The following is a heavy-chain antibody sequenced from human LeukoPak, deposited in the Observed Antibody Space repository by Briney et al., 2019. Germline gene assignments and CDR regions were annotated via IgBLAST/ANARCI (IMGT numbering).Heavy chain of an antibody. D-gene: IGHD3-16*01. CDR3: ARDFGETSLPNWFDP. CDR2: TSHSDSP. V-gene: IGHV4-38-2*02. J-gene: IGHJ5*02. Sequence: PSETLSLTCSVSGMSITSRHYWGWIRQPPGKGLEWIGSTSHSDSPYYNPSLESRVTISLDTSRNQFSLKLTSVTAADTAVYHCARDFGETSLPNWFDPWGQGTLAIVSS. CDR1: GMSITSRHY.